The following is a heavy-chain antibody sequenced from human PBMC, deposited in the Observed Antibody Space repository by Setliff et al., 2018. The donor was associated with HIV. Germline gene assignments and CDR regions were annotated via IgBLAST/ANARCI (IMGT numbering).Heavy chain of an antibody. CDR2: ITGSSDTI. Sequence: GGSLRLSCAASGFTLSSYEMDWFRQAPGKGLEWVSYITGSSDTIYYADSVKGRFTISRDNAKNSLYLQMNTLRAEDTAVYYCAREGITGTTLHPYWGQGTLVTVSS. CDR1: GFTLSSYE. J-gene: IGHJ4*02. D-gene: IGHD1-7*01. V-gene: IGHV3-48*03. CDR3: AREGITGTTLHPY.